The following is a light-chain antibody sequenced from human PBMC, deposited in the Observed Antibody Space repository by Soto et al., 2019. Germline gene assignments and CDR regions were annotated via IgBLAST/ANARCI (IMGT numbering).Light chain of an antibody. CDR3: LQYYSTPLT. Sequence: DIVMTQSPDSLAVSLGERATINCKSSQSVLYSSNNKDYLAWYQQKPGQPPKLLISWASTRESGVPDRFSGSGSGTDFTLTISSLQAEDVAIYYCLQYYSTPLTFGQGTKVEIK. CDR1: QSVLYSSNNKDY. CDR2: WAS. V-gene: IGKV4-1*01. J-gene: IGKJ1*01.